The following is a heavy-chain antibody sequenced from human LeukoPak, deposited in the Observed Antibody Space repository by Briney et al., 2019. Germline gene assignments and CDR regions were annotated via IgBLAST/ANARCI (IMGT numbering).Heavy chain of an antibody. CDR1: GFTFSSYA. CDR3: ARAGHGIGDY. J-gene: IGHJ4*02. D-gene: IGHD1-14*01. V-gene: IGHV3-64*01. CDR2: ISSNGGST. Sequence: GGSLRLSCAASGFTFSSYAMHWVRQAPGKGLEYVSAISSNGGSTYYANSVKGRFTISRDNSKNTLYLQMGSLGAEDMAVYYCARAGHGIGDYWGQGTLVTVSS.